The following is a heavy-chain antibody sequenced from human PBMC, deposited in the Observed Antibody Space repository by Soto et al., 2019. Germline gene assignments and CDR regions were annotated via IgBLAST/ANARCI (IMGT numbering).Heavy chain of an antibody. V-gene: IGHV3-48*01. Sequence: GGSLRLSCAASGFSFRSYAMNWVRQAPGKGLEWVSYISSGSSTIYYADSVKGRFTISRDNAKNSLYLQMNSLRAEDTAVYYCASDWYYMDVWGKGTTVTVSS. CDR3: ASDWYYMDV. D-gene: IGHD2-21*01. CDR1: GFSFRSYA. CDR2: ISSGSSTI. J-gene: IGHJ6*03.